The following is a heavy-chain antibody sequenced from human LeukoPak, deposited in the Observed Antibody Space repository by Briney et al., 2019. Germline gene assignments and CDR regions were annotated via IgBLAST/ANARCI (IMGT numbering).Heavy chain of an antibody. D-gene: IGHD4-17*01. J-gene: IGHJ4*02. CDR1: GFTVTNNY. V-gene: IGHV3-66*01. CDR2: IYSGGNT. CDR3: ASSPTVTTFDY. Sequence: PGGSLRLSCAASGFTVTNNYMSWVRKAPGMGLEWVSMIYSGGNTYYADSVKGRFTISRDNSKNTLYLQMNSLRVEDTAVYYCASSPTVTTFDYWGQGTLVTVSS.